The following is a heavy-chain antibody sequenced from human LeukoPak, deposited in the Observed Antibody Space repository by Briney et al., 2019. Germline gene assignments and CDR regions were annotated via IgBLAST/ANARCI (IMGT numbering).Heavy chain of an antibody. CDR2: INHSGST. CDR3: ARDKAAAGGLADY. V-gene: IGHV4-34*01. Sequence: ETLSLTCAVYGGSFSGYYWSWIRQPPGKGLEWIGEINHSGSTNYNPSLKSRVTISVDTSKNQFSLKLSSVTAADTAVYYCARDKAAAGGLADYWGQGTLVTVSS. J-gene: IGHJ4*02. CDR1: GGSFSGYY. D-gene: IGHD6-13*01.